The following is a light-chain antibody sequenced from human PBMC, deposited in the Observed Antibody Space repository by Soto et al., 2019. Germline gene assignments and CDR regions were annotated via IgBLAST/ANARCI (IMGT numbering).Light chain of an antibody. CDR1: SSDVGGYNY. CDR2: EVS. V-gene: IGLV2-14*01. CDR3: SSYTTSSTYV. Sequence: QSALTQPASVSGSPGQSITISCTGTSSDVGGYNYVSWNQQHPGKAPKLMIYEVSNRPSGVSYRFSGSKSGNTASLTISGLQAEDEADYYCSSYTTSSTYVFGTGTKLTVL. J-gene: IGLJ1*01.